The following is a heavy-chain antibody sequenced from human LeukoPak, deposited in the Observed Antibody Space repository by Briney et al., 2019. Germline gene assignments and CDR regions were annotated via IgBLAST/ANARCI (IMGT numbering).Heavy chain of an antibody. CDR2: ICGSGGST. D-gene: IGHD3-10*02. CDR1: GFTLSSYV. V-gene: IGHV3-23*01. Sequence: GGSLRLSRAASGFTLSSYVMSRGRQAPGKGLEGVSAICGSGGSTYYADSLKGPFTISRDNSKNTLYLQTHSLRAEHTAVYYCAKGSTGVFGRFDYWGQGTLVTVSS. CDR3: AKGSTGVFGRFDY. J-gene: IGHJ4*02.